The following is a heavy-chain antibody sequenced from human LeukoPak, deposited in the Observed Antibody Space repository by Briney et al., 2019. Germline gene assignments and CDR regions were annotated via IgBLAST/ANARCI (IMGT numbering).Heavy chain of an antibody. V-gene: IGHV1-2*02. Sequence: ASVKVSCKASGYTFTGYYMHWVRQAPGQGLEWMGWINPNSGGTNYAQKFQGRVTMTRDTSISTAYMELSRVTSDDTAVYYCARVPTYGNSGGNGFDPWGQGTRVTVSS. CDR1: GYTFTGYY. D-gene: IGHD4-23*01. CDR2: INPNSGGT. CDR3: ARVPTYGNSGGNGFDP. J-gene: IGHJ5*02.